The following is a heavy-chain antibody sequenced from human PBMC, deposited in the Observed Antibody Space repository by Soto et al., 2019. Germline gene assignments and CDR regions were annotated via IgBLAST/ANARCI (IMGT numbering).Heavy chain of an antibody. CDR2: ISYDGSNK. Sequence: QVQLVESGGGVVQPGRSLRLSCAASGFTFSSYGMHWVRQAPGKGLEWVAVISYDGSNKYYADSVKGRFTISRDNSKNTLYLQMNSLRAEDTAVYYCADGTLGGQQLVLGYGGQGTLVTVSS. J-gene: IGHJ4*02. CDR3: ADGTLGGQQLVLGY. CDR1: GFTFSSYG. V-gene: IGHV3-30*03. D-gene: IGHD6-13*01.